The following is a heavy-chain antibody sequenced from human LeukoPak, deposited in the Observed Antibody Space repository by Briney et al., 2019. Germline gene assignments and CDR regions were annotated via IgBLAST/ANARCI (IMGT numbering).Heavy chain of an antibody. CDR1: GESFRGYY. Sequence: PETLSLTCAVYGESFRGYYWTWIRQTPGKGLEWIGEIDHIGRTTYNPSLKSRVTISIDTSKNQLSLRLTSVTASDTAVYYCARPVRCSATTCTGPFDYWGQGTLVTVSS. CDR3: ARPVRCSATTCTGPFDY. J-gene: IGHJ4*02. D-gene: IGHD6-25*01. CDR2: IDHIGRT. V-gene: IGHV4-34*01.